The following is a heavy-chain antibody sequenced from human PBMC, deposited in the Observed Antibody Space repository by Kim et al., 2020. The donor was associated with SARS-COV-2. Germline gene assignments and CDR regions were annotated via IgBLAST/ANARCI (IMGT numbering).Heavy chain of an antibody. CDR3: ARDRSITMVRGVYNWFDP. CDR2: ISAYNCNT. V-gene: IGHV1-18*04. Sequence: ASVQVSCKASGYTFTSYGISWVRQAPGQGLEWMGWISAYNCNTNYAQKPQGRVTMTTDTSTSTAYMELRSLRSDDTAVYYCARDRSITMVRGVYNWFDPWGQGTLVTVSS. CDR1: GYTFTSYG. J-gene: IGHJ5*02. D-gene: IGHD3-10*01.